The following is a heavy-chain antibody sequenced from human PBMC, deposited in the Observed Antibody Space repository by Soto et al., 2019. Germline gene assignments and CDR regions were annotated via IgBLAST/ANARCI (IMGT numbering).Heavy chain of an antibody. J-gene: IGHJ6*03. D-gene: IGHD2-2*01. CDR2: ISSSSSTI. CDR1: GFTFSIYS. V-gene: IGHV3-48*01. Sequence: LRLSCAASGFTFSIYSMNWVRQAPGKGLEWVSYISSSSSTIYYADSVKGRFTISRDNAKNSLYLQMNSLRAEDTAVYYCASQDIVVVPAARDYYYYYYMDVWGKGTTVTVSS. CDR3: ASQDIVVVPAARDYYYYYYMDV.